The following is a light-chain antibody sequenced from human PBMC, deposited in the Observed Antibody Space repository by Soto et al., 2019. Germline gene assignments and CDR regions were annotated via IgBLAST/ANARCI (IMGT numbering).Light chain of an antibody. Sequence: EIVLTQSPGTLSLSPGERATLSCRASQSVGSTYLAWYQQKPGQAPKHLIYGVSSRATGIPDRFSGSGSGTVFTFTISRLDPEAFAVYYCQQDGTSPLTFGPGANVDI. CDR3: QQDGTSPLT. CDR2: GVS. V-gene: IGKV3-20*01. CDR1: QSVGSTY. J-gene: IGKJ3*01.